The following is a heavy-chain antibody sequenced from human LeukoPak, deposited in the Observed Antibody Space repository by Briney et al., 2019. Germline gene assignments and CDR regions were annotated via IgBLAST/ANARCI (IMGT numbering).Heavy chain of an antibody. J-gene: IGHJ6*02. CDR3: AKDYGSGSYYVLDYYYYGMDV. CDR1: GFTFDDYA. Sequence: GGSLRLSCAASGFTFDDYAMHWVRQAPGKGLEWVSLISGDGGSTYYADSVKGRFTISRDNSKNSLYLQMNSLRTEDTALYYCAKDYGSGSYYVLDYYYYGMDVWGQGTTVTVSS. V-gene: IGHV3-43*02. D-gene: IGHD3-10*01. CDR2: ISGDGGST.